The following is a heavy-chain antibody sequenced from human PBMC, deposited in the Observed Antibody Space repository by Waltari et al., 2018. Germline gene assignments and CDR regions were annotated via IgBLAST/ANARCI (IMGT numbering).Heavy chain of an antibody. CDR2: IIPILGIA. CDR3: ARDQYDSSGYHAEFDY. Sequence: QVQLVQSGAEVKKPGSSVKVSCKASGGTFSSHTIRWVRPAPGQGLEWMGRIIPILGIANYAQKFQGRVTITADKSTSTAYMELSSLRSEDTAVYYCARDQYDSSGYHAEFDYWGQGTLVTVSS. CDR1: GGTFSSHT. D-gene: IGHD3-22*01. V-gene: IGHV1-69*08. J-gene: IGHJ4*02.